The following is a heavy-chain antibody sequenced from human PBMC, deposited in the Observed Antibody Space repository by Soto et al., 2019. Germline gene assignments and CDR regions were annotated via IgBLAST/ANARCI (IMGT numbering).Heavy chain of an antibody. V-gene: IGHV1-46*03. CDR2: INPSGGST. Sequence: ASVKVSCKASGYTFTSYYMHWVRQAPGQGLEWMGIINPSGGSTSYAQKSQGRVTMTRDTSTSTVYMELSSLRSEDTAVYYCARGLGYCSSTSCPLFDYSNWFDPWGQGTLVTVSS. CDR3: ARGLGYCSSTSCPLFDYSNWFDP. CDR1: GYTFTSYY. J-gene: IGHJ5*02. D-gene: IGHD2-2*01.